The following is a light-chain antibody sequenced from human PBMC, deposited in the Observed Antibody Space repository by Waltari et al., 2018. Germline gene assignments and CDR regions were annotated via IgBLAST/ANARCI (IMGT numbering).Light chain of an antibody. CDR2: RND. CDR1: SSTLGNNT. Sequence: SVLTRHPSASGTPGTRVSIPCSEGSSTLGNNTVNGYQQLPGTAPKLLIDRNDQRPSGVPDRFSGSKSGTSASLAISGLQSEDEADYYCAAWDDSLNGWFFGGGTKLTVL. J-gene: IGLJ2*01. CDR3: AAWDDSLNGWF. V-gene: IGLV1-44*01.